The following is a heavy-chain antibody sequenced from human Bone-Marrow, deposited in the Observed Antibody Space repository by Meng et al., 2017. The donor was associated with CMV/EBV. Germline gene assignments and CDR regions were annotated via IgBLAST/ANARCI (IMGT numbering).Heavy chain of an antibody. Sequence: KVSCKASVGTFSSYTISWVRQAPGQGLEWMGRIIPILGIANYAQKFQGRVTITADKSTSTAYMELSSLRSEDTAVYYCARSIGGLYYGMDVWGQGTTVTVSS. CDR1: VGTFSSYT. CDR3: ARSIGGLYYGMDV. J-gene: IGHJ6*02. V-gene: IGHV1-69*02. CDR2: IIPILGIA.